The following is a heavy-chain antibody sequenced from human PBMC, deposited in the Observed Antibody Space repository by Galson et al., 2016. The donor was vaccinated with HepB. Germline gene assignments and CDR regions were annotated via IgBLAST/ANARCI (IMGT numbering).Heavy chain of an antibody. V-gene: IGHV3-33*01. Sequence: SLRLSCAASGFTFSAYDMHWVRQAPGKGLEWVAVIWYDGSTKYYADSVKGRFTISRDNSKDLMYLQMNSLRAEDTGVYYCARDGIGVFGTTLGFDYWGQGTLVTVSS. J-gene: IGHJ4*02. CDR2: IWYDGSTK. CDR1: GFTFSAYD. D-gene: IGHD3-22*01. CDR3: ARDGIGVFGTTLGFDY.